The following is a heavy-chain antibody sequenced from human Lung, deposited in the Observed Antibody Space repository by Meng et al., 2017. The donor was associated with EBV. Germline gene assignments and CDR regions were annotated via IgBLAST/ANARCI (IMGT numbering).Heavy chain of an antibody. CDR1: GGSISSGGYY. D-gene: IGHD3-10*01. J-gene: IGHJ5*02. V-gene: IGHV4-31*03. CDR2: IHSSGST. Sequence: QVQLEGSGPGLVKPSQPLSPACPVSGGSISSGGYYWSWIRQHPGKGLEWIGYIHSSGSTYYNPSLRSRLTISVDTSKNQFSLKLSSVTAADTAVYYCARASYGSGSPLGESWFDPWGQGTLVTVSS. CDR3: ARASYGSGSPLGESWFDP.